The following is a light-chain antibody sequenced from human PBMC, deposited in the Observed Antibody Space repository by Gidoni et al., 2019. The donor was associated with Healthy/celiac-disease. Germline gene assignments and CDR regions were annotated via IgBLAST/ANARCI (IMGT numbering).Light chain of an antibody. CDR2: AAS. CDR3: QQLNSYPST. V-gene: IGKV1-9*01. Sequence: IQLTQSPSSLSASVGDRVTIPCQGSPGISSYLAWYQQKPGQAPKLLIYAASTWQSGVPSRFSGSGSGTDFTLTISRLQPEDFATYYCQQLNSYPSTFGQGTRLEIK. CDR1: PGISSY. J-gene: IGKJ5*01.